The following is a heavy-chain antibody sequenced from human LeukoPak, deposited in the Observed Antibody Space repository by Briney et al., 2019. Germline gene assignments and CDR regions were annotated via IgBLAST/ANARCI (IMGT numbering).Heavy chain of an antibody. CDR1: GFSFSTYG. CDR3: AELGITMIGGV. J-gene: IGHJ6*04. D-gene: IGHD3-10*02. V-gene: IGHV3-23*01. Sequence: PGGSLRLSRAASGFSFSTYGMSWVRQAPGKGLEWVSSISGSGVTSDSADSVKGRFTISRDNAKNSLYLQMNSLRAEDTAVYYCAELGITMIGGVWGKGTTVTISS. CDR2: ISGSGVTS.